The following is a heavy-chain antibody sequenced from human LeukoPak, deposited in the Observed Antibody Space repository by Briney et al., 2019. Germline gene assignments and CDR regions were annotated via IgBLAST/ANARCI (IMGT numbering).Heavy chain of an antibody. D-gene: IGHD3-3*01. Sequence: VASVKVSCKVSGYTLTELSMHWVRQAPGKGLEWMGGFDPEDGETIYAQKFQGRVTMTTDTSTSTAYMELRSLRSDDTAVYYCARESSYYDFWSGYSLNWFDPWGQGTLVTVSS. J-gene: IGHJ5*02. CDR2: FDPEDGET. CDR3: ARESSYYDFWSGYSLNWFDP. CDR1: GYTLTELS. V-gene: IGHV1-24*01.